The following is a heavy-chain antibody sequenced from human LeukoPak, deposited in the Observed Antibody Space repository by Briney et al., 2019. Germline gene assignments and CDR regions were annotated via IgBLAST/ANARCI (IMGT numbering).Heavy chain of an antibody. D-gene: IGHD6-13*01. J-gene: IGHJ5*02. CDR2: ISSSGSYI. CDR1: GFTFSSYS. CDR3: ARGQKLDTTNWFDP. Sequence: PGGSLRLSCAASGFTFSSYSMNWVRQAPGKGLEWVSAISSSGSYIYYADSVKGRFTISRDNAKNSLYLQMNSLRAEDTAVYYCARGQKLDTTNWFDPWGQGTLVTVSS. V-gene: IGHV3-21*01.